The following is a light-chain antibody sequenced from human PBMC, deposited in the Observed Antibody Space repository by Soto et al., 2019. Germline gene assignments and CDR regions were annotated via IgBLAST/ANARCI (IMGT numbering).Light chain of an antibody. Sequence: IVMTQSPATLSVSPGERATLSCRASQSVGRNLVWFQQKPGQPPRLLIYGASARATGIPDRFSGSGFGTDFTLTISSLQSEDSAVYYCQQYNGWPRTFGQGTTVETK. CDR2: GAS. CDR1: QSVGRN. CDR3: QQYNGWPRT. J-gene: IGKJ1*01. V-gene: IGKV3-15*01.